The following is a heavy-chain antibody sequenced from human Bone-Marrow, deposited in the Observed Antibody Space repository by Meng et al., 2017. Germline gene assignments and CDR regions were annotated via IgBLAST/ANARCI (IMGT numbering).Heavy chain of an antibody. Sequence: GESLKISCAASGFTFSSYAMHWVRQAPGKGLEWVAVISYDGSNKYYADSVKGRFTISRDNSKNTLYLQMNSLRAEDTAVYYCARDPSVGFIFPSLGFDYWGQGTLVTVSS. CDR3: ARDPSVGFIFPSLGFDY. J-gene: IGHJ4*02. CDR2: ISYDGSNK. D-gene: IGHD3-16*01. CDR1: GFTFSSYA. V-gene: IGHV3-30*01.